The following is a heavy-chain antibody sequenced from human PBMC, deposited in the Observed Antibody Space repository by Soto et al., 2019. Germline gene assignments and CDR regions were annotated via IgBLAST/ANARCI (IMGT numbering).Heavy chain of an antibody. V-gene: IGHV1-69*06. D-gene: IGHD6-19*01. CDR3: ARDPAAVAGMGAQGD. CDR2: IIPIFGTA. J-gene: IGHJ4*02. Sequence: VASVKVSCKASGGTFSSYAISWVRQAPGQGLEWMGGIIPIFGTANYAQKFQGRVTITADKSTSTAYMELSSLRSEDTAVYYCARDPAAVAGMGAQGDWGQGTLVTVSS. CDR1: GGTFSSYA.